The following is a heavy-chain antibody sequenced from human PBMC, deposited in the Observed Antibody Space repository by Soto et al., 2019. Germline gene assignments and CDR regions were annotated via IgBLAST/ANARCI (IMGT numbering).Heavy chain of an antibody. D-gene: IGHD1-26*01. CDR3: ARNGTYSSSLSQYSGMDV. J-gene: IGHJ6*02. CDR1: GGTFDNFI. CDR2: IVPMLGTP. Sequence: QVQLVQSGAEVKELGSSVRVSCKASGGTFDNFIMNWVRQTPGQGLEWMGGIVPMLGTPTYAEKFKGRVTISATGSTSTMYMELTSLRSEDTAIYYCARNGTYSSSLSQYSGMDVWGQGTTVTVSS. V-gene: IGHV1-69*01.